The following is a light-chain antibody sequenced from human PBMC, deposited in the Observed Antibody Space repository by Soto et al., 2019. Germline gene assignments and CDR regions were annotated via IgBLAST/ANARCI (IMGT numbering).Light chain of an antibody. J-gene: IGKJ1*01. CDR1: QAVNTR. CDR2: LAS. V-gene: IGKV3-11*01. Sequence: EIVLTQSPATLSSFPGDRVTLSCRASQAVNTRLAWSQHNPGQAPRLLIYLASNRAAGVPARFSGSESGTDFTLTISNVEPEDFAVYYCHQRHSWPRTFGQGTTVDIK. CDR3: HQRHSWPRT.